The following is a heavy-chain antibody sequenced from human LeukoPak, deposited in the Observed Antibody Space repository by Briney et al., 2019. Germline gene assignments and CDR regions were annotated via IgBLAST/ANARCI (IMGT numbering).Heavy chain of an antibody. CDR2: TNPNTGAT. D-gene: IGHD3-16*01. J-gene: IGHJ4*02. CDR1: GYTFTGYY. Sequence: ASVKVSCKASGYTFTGYYIHWIRQAPGQGLEWMGWTNPNTGATNYAPIFQGRVAMTRDTSITTAYMELSRLTSDDTAVYYCARGWGSLSYFDHWGQGTLVTVSS. V-gene: IGHV1-2*02. CDR3: ARGWGSLSYFDH.